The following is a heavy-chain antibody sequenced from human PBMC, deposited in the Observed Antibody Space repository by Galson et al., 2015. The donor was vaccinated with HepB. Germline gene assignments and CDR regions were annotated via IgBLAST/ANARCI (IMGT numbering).Heavy chain of an antibody. D-gene: IGHD5-18*01. CDR1: GFTFSNAW. J-gene: IGHJ4*02. V-gene: IGHV3-15*07. CDR3: TTSAGLLKGWGPEVEVDTAPLSDY. CDR2: IKSKTDGGTT. Sequence: SLRLSCAASGFTFSNAWMNWVRQAPGKGLEWVGRIKSKTDGGTTDYAAPVKGRFTISRDDSKNTLYLQMNSLKTEDTAVYYCTTSAGLLKGWGPEVEVDTAPLSDYWGQGTLVTVSS.